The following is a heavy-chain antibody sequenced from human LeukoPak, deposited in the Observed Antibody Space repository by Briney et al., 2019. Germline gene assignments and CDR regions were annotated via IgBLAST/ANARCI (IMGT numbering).Heavy chain of an antibody. Sequence: GGSLRLSCAASGFTFDDYTMHWVRQAPGKGLEWVSGISWNSGSIGYADSVKGRFTISRDNAKNSLYLQMNSLRAEDTALYYCARWMATTDYYYYGMDVWGQGTTVTVSS. CDR2: ISWNSGSI. V-gene: IGHV3-9*01. CDR1: GFTFDDYT. CDR3: ARWMATTDYYYYGMDV. J-gene: IGHJ6*02. D-gene: IGHD5-24*01.